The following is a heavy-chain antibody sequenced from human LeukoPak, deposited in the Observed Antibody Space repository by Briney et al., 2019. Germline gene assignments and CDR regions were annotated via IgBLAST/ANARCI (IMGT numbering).Heavy chain of an antibody. CDR3: ARVGSGCFDY. Sequence: SETLSLTCAVYGGSFSGYYWSWIRQPPGKGLEWIGEINHSGSTSYNPSLNSRVTISVDTSKNQFSLKLSSVTAADTAVYYCARVGSGCFDYWGQGTLVTVSS. J-gene: IGHJ4*02. CDR2: INHSGST. CDR1: GGSFSGYY. V-gene: IGHV4-34*01. D-gene: IGHD6-19*01.